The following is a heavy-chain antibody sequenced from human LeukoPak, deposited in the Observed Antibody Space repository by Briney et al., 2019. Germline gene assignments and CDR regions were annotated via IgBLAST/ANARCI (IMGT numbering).Heavy chain of an antibody. Sequence: SETLSLTCTVSGGSISSSSYYWGWIRQPPGKGLEWIGSIYYSGSTYYNPSLKSRITISVETSKNQFSLKLSSVTAADTAVYYCARVTGYMIEDYFDYWGQGTLVTVSS. CDR1: GGSISSSSYY. CDR2: IYYSGST. J-gene: IGHJ4*02. D-gene: IGHD3-22*01. V-gene: IGHV4-39*07. CDR3: ARVTGYMIEDYFDY.